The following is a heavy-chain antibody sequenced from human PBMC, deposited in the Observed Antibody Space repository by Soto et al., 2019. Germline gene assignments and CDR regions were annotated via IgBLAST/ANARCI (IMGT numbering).Heavy chain of an antibody. V-gene: IGHV4-31*03. D-gene: IGHD2-15*01. CDR1: GGSISSGAYY. CDR2: IDYSGST. J-gene: IGHJ4*02. CDR3: ASSSGARYYDY. Sequence: QVQLQESGPGLVKPSQTLSLTCTVSGGSISSGAYYWSWIRQHPGKGLAWIGYIDYSGSTNYNPSLTSRVTRSVDTSKNQFSLKLSSVTAADTAVYYCASSSGARYYDYWGQGTLVTVSS.